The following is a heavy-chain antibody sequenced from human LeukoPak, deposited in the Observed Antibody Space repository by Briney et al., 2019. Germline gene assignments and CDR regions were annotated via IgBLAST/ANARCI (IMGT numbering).Heavy chain of an antibody. CDR2: IGPTADT. CDR1: GFTFSRYD. V-gene: IGHV3-13*01. CDR3: ARDACSAGRCYHDC. D-gene: IGHD2-15*01. J-gene: IGHJ4*02. Sequence: GGSLRLSCAASGFTFSRYDMHWVRQATGKGLEWVSAIGPTADTYYADSVRGRLTISRENAKNSLYLQMNNLRAGDTAVYYCARDACSAGRCYHDCWGQGTLVTVSS.